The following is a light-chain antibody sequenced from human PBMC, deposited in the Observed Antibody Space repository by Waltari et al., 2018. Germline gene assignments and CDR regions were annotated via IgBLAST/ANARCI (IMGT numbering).Light chain of an antibody. CDR1: QRVSSY. CDR2: DAS. CDR3: QQRSNWPPGYT. Sequence: ELVLTQSPATLSLSPGERAPLSCRASQRVSSYLAWYQQKHGQAPRLLIYDASNRATDIPARFSGSGSGTDFTLTISSLEPEDFAVYYCQQRSNWPPGYTFGQGTKLEIK. J-gene: IGKJ2*01. V-gene: IGKV3-11*01.